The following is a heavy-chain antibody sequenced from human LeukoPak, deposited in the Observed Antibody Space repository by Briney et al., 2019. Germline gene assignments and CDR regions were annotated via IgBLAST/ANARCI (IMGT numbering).Heavy chain of an antibody. V-gene: IGHV3-53*01. Sequence: GGSLRLSCAASGFSVSSNYMAWVRQAPGKGLEWVSLIYSGGSTYYADSVKGRFTITRDNSKDTLYLQMNSLRAEDTAVYYCASGLRAVWIQLSGPDYWGQGTLVTVSS. CDR1: GFSVSSNY. D-gene: IGHD5-18*01. J-gene: IGHJ4*02. CDR2: IYSGGST. CDR3: ASGLRAVWIQLSGPDY.